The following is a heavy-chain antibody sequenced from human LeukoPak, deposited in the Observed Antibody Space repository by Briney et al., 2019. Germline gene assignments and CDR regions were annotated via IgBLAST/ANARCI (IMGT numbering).Heavy chain of an antibody. CDR2: IKQDGSEK. D-gene: IGHD3-16*01. CDR1: GFTFSSFW. J-gene: IGHJ6*02. CDR3: ARFGLRYYYAMDV. V-gene: IGHV3-7*05. Sequence: GGSLRLSCSASGFTFSSFWMSWVRQAPGKGLEWVAKIKQDGSEKYYVDSVKGRFTISRDNAKNSLYLQMNSLRAEDTAVYYCARFGLRYYYAMDVWGQGTTVTVSS.